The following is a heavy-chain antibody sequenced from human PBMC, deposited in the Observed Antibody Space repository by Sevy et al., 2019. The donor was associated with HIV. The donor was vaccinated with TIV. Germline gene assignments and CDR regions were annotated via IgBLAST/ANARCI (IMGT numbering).Heavy chain of an antibody. Sequence: ASVKVSCKASGYSISDYYMHWVRQAPGQGLEWMGIINPRGDTTKYAQKFLGRVIMTRDTSTSTVYMDLSSLRSEDTAVYYCARGGYYYASGTYSYSYYYMGVWGKGTTVTVSS. D-gene: IGHD3-10*01. CDR3: ARGGYYYASGTYSYSYYYMGV. J-gene: IGHJ6*03. CDR1: GYSISDYY. CDR2: INPRGDTT. V-gene: IGHV1-46*01.